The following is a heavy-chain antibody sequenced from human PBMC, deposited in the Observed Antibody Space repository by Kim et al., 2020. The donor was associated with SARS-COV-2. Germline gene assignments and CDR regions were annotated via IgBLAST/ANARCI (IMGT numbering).Heavy chain of an antibody. Sequence: PSLKSRVTISVDTSKNQFSLKLSSVTAADTAVYYCARGLRIAVGSLAYGYWGQGTLVTVSS. V-gene: IGHV4-30-2*04. J-gene: IGHJ4*02. CDR3: ARGLRIAVGSLAYGY. D-gene: IGHD6-19*01.